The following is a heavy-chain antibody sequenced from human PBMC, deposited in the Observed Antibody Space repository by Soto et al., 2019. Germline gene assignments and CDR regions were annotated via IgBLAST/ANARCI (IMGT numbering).Heavy chain of an antibody. D-gene: IGHD5-12*01. V-gene: IGHV4-34*01. CDR3: ARAAWLRYAVDY. CDR2: INHSGST. Sequence: SQTLSLTCAVYGGSFSGYYWSWIRQPPGKGLEWIGEINHSGSTNYNPSLKSRVTISVDTSKNQFSLKLSSVTAADTAVYYCARAAWLRYAVDYWGQGTRVTVAS. CDR1: GGSFSGYY. J-gene: IGHJ4*02.